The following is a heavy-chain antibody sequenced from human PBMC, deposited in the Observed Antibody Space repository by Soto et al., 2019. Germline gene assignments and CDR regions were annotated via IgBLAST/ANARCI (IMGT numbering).Heavy chain of an antibody. D-gene: IGHD3-22*01. Sequence: QVQLVQSGAEVKKPGASVKVSCKASGYTFTSYGISWVRQAPGQGLEWMGWISAYNGNTNYAQKLQGRVTRTTDTTTSTAEMERRSLRSDDTAVYECARGEATMIVVVGDYWGQGTLVTVSS. CDR1: GYTFTSYG. CDR3: ARGEATMIVVVGDY. V-gene: IGHV1-18*01. J-gene: IGHJ4*02. CDR2: ISAYNGNT.